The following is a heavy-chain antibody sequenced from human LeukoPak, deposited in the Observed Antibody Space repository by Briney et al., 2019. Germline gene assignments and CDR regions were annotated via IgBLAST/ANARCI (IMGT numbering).Heavy chain of an antibody. CDR1: GGSISSDY. D-gene: IGHD3-16*01. CDR3: ATRMGE. CDR2: IYASGTS. Sequence: SETLSLTCTVSGGSISSDYWSWIRQPAGKGLEWIGRIYASGTSNYNPSLKSRLTMSVDTSKNQFSLKLRSVTAADTAVYYCATRMGEWGQGTLVTVSS. V-gene: IGHV4-4*07. J-gene: IGHJ4*02.